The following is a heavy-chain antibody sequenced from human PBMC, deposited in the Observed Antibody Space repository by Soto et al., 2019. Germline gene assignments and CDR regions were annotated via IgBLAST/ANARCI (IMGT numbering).Heavy chain of an antibody. CDR2: IYYSGST. J-gene: IGHJ6*02. D-gene: IGHD6-13*01. CDR3: ARHLHSSSWYDVYYYYGMDV. CDR1: GGSISSSSYY. Sequence: SETLSLTCTVSGGSISSSSYYWGLIRQPPGKGLEWIGSIYYSGSTYYNPSLKSRVTISVDTSKNQFSLKLSSVTAADTAVYYCARHLHSSSWYDVYYYYGMDVWGQGTTVT. V-gene: IGHV4-39*01.